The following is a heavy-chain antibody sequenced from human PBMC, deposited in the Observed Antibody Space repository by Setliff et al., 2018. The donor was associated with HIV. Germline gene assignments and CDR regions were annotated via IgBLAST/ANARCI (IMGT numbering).Heavy chain of an antibody. V-gene: IGHV3-21*01. CDR3: ARMVEQQLDYYYYYMDV. CDR1: GFTFSSYS. J-gene: IGHJ6*03. D-gene: IGHD6-13*01. CDR2: ISSSSSYI. Sequence: KPGGSLRLSCAASGFTFSSYSMNWVRQAPGKGREWVSSISSSSSYIYYADSVKGRFTISRDNAKNSLYLQMNSLRAEDTAVYYCARMVEQQLDYYYYYMDVWGKGTTVTVSS.